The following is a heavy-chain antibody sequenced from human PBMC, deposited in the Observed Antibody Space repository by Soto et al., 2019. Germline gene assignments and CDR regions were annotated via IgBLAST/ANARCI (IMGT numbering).Heavy chain of an antibody. CDR1: GFTFSSYW. V-gene: IGHV3-7*01. CDR2: IKQDGSEK. Sequence: GGSLRLSCAASGFTFSSYWMSWVRQAPGKGLEWVANIKQDGSEKYYVDSVKGRFTISRDNAKNSLYLQMNSLRAEDTAVYYCARDPSYCSGGSCYFGYFDLWGRGTLVTVSS. J-gene: IGHJ2*01. CDR3: ARDPSYCSGGSCYFGYFDL. D-gene: IGHD2-15*01.